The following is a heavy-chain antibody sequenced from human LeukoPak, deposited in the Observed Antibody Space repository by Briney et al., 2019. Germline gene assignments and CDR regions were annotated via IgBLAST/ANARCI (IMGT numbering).Heavy chain of an antibody. J-gene: IGHJ6*02. CDR1: GGSFSGYY. Sequence: PSETLSLTCAVYGGSFSGYYWSWIRQPPGKGLEWIGEISHSGSTNYNPSLKSRVTISVDTSKNQFSLKLSSVTAADTAVYYCARDLPAADYGMDVWGQGTTVTVSS. D-gene: IGHD2-2*01. V-gene: IGHV4-34*01. CDR3: ARDLPAADYGMDV. CDR2: ISHSGST.